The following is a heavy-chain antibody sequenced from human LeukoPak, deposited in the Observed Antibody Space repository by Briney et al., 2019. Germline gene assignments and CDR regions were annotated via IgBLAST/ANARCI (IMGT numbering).Heavy chain of an antibody. J-gene: IGHJ6*02. Sequence: GGSLRLSCAASGFTFSSYWMSWVRQAPGKGLEWVANIKQDGSEKYYVDSVKGPFSISRDNANNSLYLQITSLRAEDTAVYYCARISSSSWPYYYYYGMDVWGQGTTVTVPS. D-gene: IGHD6-13*01. CDR3: ARISSSSWPYYYYYGMDV. CDR1: GFTFSSYW. CDR2: IKQDGSEK. V-gene: IGHV3-7*01.